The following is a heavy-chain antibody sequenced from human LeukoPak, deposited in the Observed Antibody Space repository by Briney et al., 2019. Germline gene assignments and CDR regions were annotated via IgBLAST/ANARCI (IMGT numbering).Heavy chain of an antibody. V-gene: IGHV3-23*01. Sequence: GGSLRLTCAASGFTFSSYAMSWVRQAPGKGLEWVSAISDSGGSTYYADSVKGRFTISRDNSKNTLYLQMNSLRAEDTAVYYCVKELSIVAVGNIGFDMWGQGTMVTVSS. J-gene: IGHJ3*02. D-gene: IGHD6-13*01. CDR1: GFTFSSYA. CDR3: VKELSIVAVGNIGFDM. CDR2: ISDSGGST.